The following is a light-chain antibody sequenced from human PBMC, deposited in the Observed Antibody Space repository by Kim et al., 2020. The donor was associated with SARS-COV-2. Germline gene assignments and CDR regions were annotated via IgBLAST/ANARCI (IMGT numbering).Light chain of an antibody. CDR1: ALPKQY. J-gene: IGLJ3*02. Sequence: PGQTATITCSRDALPKQYAYWYRQKPGQAPVLVIYKDSEKPSGIPERFSGSSSGTTVTLTISTVQAEDEADYYCQSADSSGTYWVFGGGTQLTVL. CDR3: QSADSSGTYWV. V-gene: IGLV3-25*03. CDR2: KDS.